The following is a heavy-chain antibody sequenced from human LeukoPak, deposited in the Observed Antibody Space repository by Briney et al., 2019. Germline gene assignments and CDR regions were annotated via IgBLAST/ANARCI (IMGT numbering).Heavy chain of an antibody. J-gene: IGHJ4*02. V-gene: IGHV3-7*01. Sequence: GGSLRLSCAASGFTFSSYWMSWVRQAPGEGLEWVANIKQDGSEKYYVDSMKGRFTISRDNAKNSLYLQMNSLRAEDTAVYYCARQKYSSAQYYFDYWGQGTLVTVSS. D-gene: IGHD6-6*01. CDR3: ARQKYSSAQYYFDY. CDR2: IKQDGSEK. CDR1: GFTFSSYW.